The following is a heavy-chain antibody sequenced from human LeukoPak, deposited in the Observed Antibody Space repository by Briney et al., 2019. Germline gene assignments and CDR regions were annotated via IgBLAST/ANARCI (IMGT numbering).Heavy chain of an antibody. CDR1: GGSISSYY. J-gene: IGHJ6*02. CDR3: ARHYYYYYGMDV. CDR2: IYYSGSI. Sequence: SETLSLTCTVSGGSISSYYWSWIRQPPGKGLEWIGYIYYSGSINYNPSLKSRVTISVDTSKNQFSLKLSSVTAADTAVYYCARHYYYYYGMDVWGQGTTVTVSS. V-gene: IGHV4-59*08.